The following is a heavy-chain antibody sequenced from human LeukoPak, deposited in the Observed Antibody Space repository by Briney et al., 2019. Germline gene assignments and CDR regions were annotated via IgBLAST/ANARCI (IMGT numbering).Heavy chain of an antibody. CDR3: ARVSSGSYFGYYYYYYMDV. D-gene: IGHD1-26*01. J-gene: IGHJ6*03. V-gene: IGHV3-74*01. Sequence: GGSLRLSCAASGFTFSNYWMHWVRQAPGKGLVWVSRINSDGSSTSYADSVKGRFTISRDNAKNTLYLQMNSLRAEDTAVYYCARVSSGSYFGYYYYYYMDVWGKGTTVTVSS. CDR1: GFTFSNYW. CDR2: INSDGSST.